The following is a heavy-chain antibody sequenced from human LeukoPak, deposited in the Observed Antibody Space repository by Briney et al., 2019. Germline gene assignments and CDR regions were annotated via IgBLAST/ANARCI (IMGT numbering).Heavy chain of an antibody. CDR1: GFTFSTYG. CDR3: AKDHVTWGNRYFVH. CDR2: IAHDGTRI. V-gene: IGHV3-30*02. J-gene: IGHJ4*02. D-gene: IGHD3-16*01. Sequence: GGSLRLSCAASGFTFSTYGMHWVRQAPGKGLEWVTFIAHDGTRIYYADSVQGRFTISRDNSKNTLYLEMNSLSGEDTALYYCAKDHVTWGNRYFVHWVEGSLGTV.